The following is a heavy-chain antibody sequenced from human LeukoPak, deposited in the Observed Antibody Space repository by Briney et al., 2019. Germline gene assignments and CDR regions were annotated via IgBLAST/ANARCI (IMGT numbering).Heavy chain of an antibody. D-gene: IGHD3/OR15-3a*01. CDR1: GYTFTSYD. Sequence: ASVKVSCTASGYTFTSYDINWVRQATGQGLEWMGWMNPYSGDPGYAQKFQGRVTVTSNTSISTVYMELSSLRSEDAAVYFCARVSYDIWVMDVWGQGTTVTVSS. J-gene: IGHJ6*02. V-gene: IGHV1-8*01. CDR2: MNPYSGDP. CDR3: ARVSYDIWVMDV.